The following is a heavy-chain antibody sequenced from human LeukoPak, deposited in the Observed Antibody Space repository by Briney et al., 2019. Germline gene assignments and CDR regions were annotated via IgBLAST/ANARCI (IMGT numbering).Heavy chain of an antibody. V-gene: IGHV1-3*01. J-gene: IGHJ4*02. Sequence: ASVKVSCKASGYTFTSYAMHWVRQAPGQRLEWMGWINAGNGNTKYSQKFQGRVTITRDTSASTAYMELSSLRSEDTAVYYCARGVTTVTHFDYWGQGTLVTVSS. D-gene: IGHD4-17*01. CDR1: GYTFTSYA. CDR3: ARGVTTVTHFDY. CDR2: INAGNGNT.